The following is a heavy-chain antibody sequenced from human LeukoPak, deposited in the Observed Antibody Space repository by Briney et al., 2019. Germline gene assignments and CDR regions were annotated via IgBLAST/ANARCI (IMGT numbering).Heavy chain of an antibody. Sequence: ASVKVSCKALGYTLTSYGISWVRQAPGQGLEWMGWISGYNGDTNYAQKFQGRLIMTTDTSRSTAYMELRSLRSDDTAVYYCARKFRGDLVGFGETPFYFDQWGQGTLVTVSS. CDR3: ARKFRGDLVGFGETPFYFDQ. D-gene: IGHD3-10*01. V-gene: IGHV1-18*01. J-gene: IGHJ4*02. CDR1: GYTLTSYG. CDR2: ISGYNGDT.